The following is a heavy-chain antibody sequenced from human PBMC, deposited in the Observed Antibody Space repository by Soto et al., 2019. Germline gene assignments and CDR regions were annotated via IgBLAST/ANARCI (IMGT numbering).Heavy chain of an antibody. CDR3: ATYHFGSTSRFDP. Sequence: SETLSLTCTVSGGSVSSGSYYWSWIRQPPGKGLEWIGYIYYSGSTNYNPSLKSRVTISVDTSKNQFSLKLSSVTAADTAVYYCATYHFGSTSRFDPWGQGTLVTVSS. V-gene: IGHV4-61*01. D-gene: IGHD3-3*01. J-gene: IGHJ5*02. CDR1: GGSVSSGSYY. CDR2: IYYSGST.